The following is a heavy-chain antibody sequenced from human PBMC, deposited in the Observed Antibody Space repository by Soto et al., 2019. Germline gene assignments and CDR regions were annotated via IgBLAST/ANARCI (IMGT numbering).Heavy chain of an antibody. D-gene: IGHD6-6*01. CDR3: ASSSGWYSNSGAFDI. CDR1: GFTFSSYS. V-gene: IGHV3-48*02. J-gene: IGHJ3*02. Sequence: HPGGSLRLSCAASGFTFSSYSMNWVRQAPGKGLEWVSYISSSSSTIYYADSVKGRFTISRDNAKNSLYLQMNSLRDEDTAVYYCASSSGWYSNSGAFDIWGQGTMVTVSS. CDR2: ISSSSSTI.